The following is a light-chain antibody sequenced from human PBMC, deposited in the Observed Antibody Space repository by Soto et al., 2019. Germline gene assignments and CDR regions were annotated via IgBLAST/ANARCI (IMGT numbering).Light chain of an antibody. Sequence: EIVLTQSPDTLSLSPGEGATLSCRASQSVSSSFLAWYQQKPGQAPRLLIYGASSRATGIPDRFSGGVYGTVFALTISRLEPEDFAVYYCQQYGSSPNTFGQGTNLEIK. CDR1: QSVSSSF. CDR2: GAS. V-gene: IGKV3-20*01. CDR3: QQYGSSPNT. J-gene: IGKJ2*01.